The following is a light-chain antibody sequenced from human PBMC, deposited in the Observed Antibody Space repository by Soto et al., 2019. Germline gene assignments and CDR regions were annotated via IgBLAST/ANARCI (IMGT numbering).Light chain of an antibody. CDR2: ANI. J-gene: IGLJ1*01. CDR3: QSYDSTLSARYV. V-gene: IGLV1-40*01. CDR1: SSNIGAGYD. Sequence: QSALTQPPSVSGAPGQRVTISCTGSSSNIGAGYDVHWYQQRPGAAPKLLISANINRPSGVPDRFSGPKSGTSASLAITGLQADDEGDYYCQSYDSTLSARYVFGTGTKLTVL.